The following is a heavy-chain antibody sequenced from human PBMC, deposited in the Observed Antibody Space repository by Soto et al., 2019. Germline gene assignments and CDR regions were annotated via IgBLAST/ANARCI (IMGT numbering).Heavy chain of an antibody. CDR1: GYTLTELS. D-gene: IGHD4-17*01. V-gene: IGHV1-24*01. J-gene: IGHJ5*02. CDR2: FDPEDGET. CDR3: ATENGDYRWFDP. Sequence: ASVKVSCKVSGYTLTELSMHWVRQAPGKGLEWMGGFDPEDGETIYAQKFQGRVTMTEDTSTDTAYMELSSLRSEETAVYYCATENGDYRWFDPWGQGTLVTVSS.